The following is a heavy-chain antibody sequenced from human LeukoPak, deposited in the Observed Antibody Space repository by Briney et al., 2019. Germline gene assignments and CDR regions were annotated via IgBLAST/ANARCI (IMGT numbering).Heavy chain of an antibody. Sequence: EPGGSLRLSCAASGFTFSSYAMSWVRQAPGKGLEWVSAISGSGGSTYYADSGKGRFTISRDNSKNTLYLQMNSLRAEDTAVYYCAKGSRRKPLRFLEWSTYYFDYWGQGTLVTVSS. CDR2: ISGSGGST. J-gene: IGHJ4*02. CDR3: AKGSRRKPLRFLEWSTYYFDY. V-gene: IGHV3-23*01. D-gene: IGHD3-3*01. CDR1: GFTFSSYA.